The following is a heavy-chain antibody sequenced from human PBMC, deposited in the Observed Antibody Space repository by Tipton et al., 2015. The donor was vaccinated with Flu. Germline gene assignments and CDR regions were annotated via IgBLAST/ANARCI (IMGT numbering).Heavy chain of an antibody. CDR2: IHYSGST. D-gene: IGHD5-18*01. CDR1: GFTFSTFE. CDR3: ARDEDTSMGTH. V-gene: IGHV4-31*02. J-gene: IGHJ4*01. Sequence: LRLSCAASGFTFSTFEMNWIRQHPGKGLEWIGYIHYSGSTYYNPSFRSRIAISVDTSKNHFFLNLTSLTAADTAVYYYARDEDTSMGTHWGQGMLVTVSS.